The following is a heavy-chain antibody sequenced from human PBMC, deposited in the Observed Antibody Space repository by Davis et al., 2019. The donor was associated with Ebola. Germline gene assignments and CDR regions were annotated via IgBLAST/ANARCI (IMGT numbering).Heavy chain of an antibody. Sequence: GESLKISCAASGFTFSDYYMSWIRQAPGKGLEWVSYISSSGSTIYYADSVKGRFTISRDNADNSLYLQMNSLTVEDTAIYYCAKDSGWQMSPWGQGTLVIVSS. V-gene: IGHV3-11*04. CDR1: GFTFSDYY. D-gene: IGHD6-19*01. CDR2: ISSSGSTI. CDR3: AKDSGWQMSP. J-gene: IGHJ5*02.